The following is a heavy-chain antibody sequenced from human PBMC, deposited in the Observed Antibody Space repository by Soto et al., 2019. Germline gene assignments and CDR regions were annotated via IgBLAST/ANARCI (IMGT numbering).Heavy chain of an antibody. CDR2: ISSSGSTI. V-gene: IGHV3-48*03. CDR3: AREGMITFGGVMNYYYGMDV. D-gene: IGHD3-16*01. CDR1: GFTFSSYE. J-gene: IGHJ6*02. Sequence: HPGGSLRLSCAASGFTFSSYEMNWVRQAPGKGLEWVSYISSSGSTIYYADSVKGRFTISRDNAKNSLYLQMNSLRAEDTAVYYCAREGMITFGGVMNYYYGMDVWGQGATVTVSS.